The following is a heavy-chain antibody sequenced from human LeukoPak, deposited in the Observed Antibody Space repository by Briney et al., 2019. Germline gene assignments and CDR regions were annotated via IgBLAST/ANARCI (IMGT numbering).Heavy chain of an antibody. CDR3: TTVYSDSGGFYFNYCDY. J-gene: IGHJ4*02. CDR2: IKSKTDGETT. D-gene: IGHD3-22*01. Sequence: GGSLRLSCAASGFTFSSYVMNWVRQAPGKGLEWVGRIKSKTDGETTDYAAPVKGRFTISRDDSKNTLYLQMNSLKSEDTAVYYCTTVYSDSGGFYFNYCDYWGQGTLVTVST. V-gene: IGHV3-15*01. CDR1: GFTFSSYV.